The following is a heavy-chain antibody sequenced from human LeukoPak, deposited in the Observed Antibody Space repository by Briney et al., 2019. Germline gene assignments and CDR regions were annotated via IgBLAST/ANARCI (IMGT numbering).Heavy chain of an antibody. J-gene: IGHJ4*02. Sequence: GGSLRLSCAASGFTFYNYAMSWVRQAPGKGLEWVAAISGSGGSTYYADSVKGRFTISRDNFKNTLYLQMNSLRAEDTAVYYCAKEVIVGVSFDYWGQGTLVTVSS. CDR3: AKEVIVGVSFDY. CDR2: ISGSGGST. CDR1: GFTFYNYA. D-gene: IGHD1-26*01. V-gene: IGHV3-23*01.